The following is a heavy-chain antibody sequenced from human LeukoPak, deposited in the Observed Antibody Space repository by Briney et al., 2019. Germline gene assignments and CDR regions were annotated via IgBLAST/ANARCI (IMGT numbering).Heavy chain of an antibody. CDR2: IYYSGIA. Sequence: SETLSLTCTVTGGSLTKYYWSWIRQPPGKGLEWIGYIYYSGIANYNPSLKSRVTISIDTSKNQFSLKLSSVTPADTAVYYCALSDTAMIKGGFDYWGQRTLVTVSS. CDR1: GGSLTKYY. J-gene: IGHJ4*02. D-gene: IGHD5-18*01. V-gene: IGHV4-59*03. CDR3: ALSDTAMIKGGFDY.